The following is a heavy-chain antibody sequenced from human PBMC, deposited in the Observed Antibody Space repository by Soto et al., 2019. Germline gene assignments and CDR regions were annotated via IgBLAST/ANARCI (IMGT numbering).Heavy chain of an antibody. CDR1: GFTFRSYA. Sequence: PGGSLRLSCAASGFTFRSYAMHGVRQAPGKGLEWVAVISYDGSNKYYADSVKGRFTISRDNSKNTLYLQMNSLRAEDTAVYYWASESSSGLEDTAIGPLDYWGQGTLVTVSS. CDR3: ASESSSGLEDTAIGPLDY. CDR2: ISYDGSNK. V-gene: IGHV3-30-3*01. J-gene: IGHJ4*02. D-gene: IGHD5-18*01.